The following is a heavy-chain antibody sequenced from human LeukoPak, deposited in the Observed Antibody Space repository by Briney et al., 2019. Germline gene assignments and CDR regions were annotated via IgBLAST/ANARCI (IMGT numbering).Heavy chain of an antibody. J-gene: IGHJ6*02. CDR2: ISNSDSTI. Sequence: GGSLRLSCAASGFTFSSYEMNWVRQAPGKGLEWVSYISNSDSTIHYTDSVKGRFTISRDNAQNSLYLQMSSLRAEDTAVYYCARVTDDYGDHYYGMDVWGQGTTVTVSS. V-gene: IGHV3-48*03. D-gene: IGHD4-17*01. CDR1: GFTFSSYE. CDR3: ARVTDDYGDHYYGMDV.